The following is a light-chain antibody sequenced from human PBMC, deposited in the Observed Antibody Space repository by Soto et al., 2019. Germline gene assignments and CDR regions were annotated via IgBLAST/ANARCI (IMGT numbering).Light chain of an antibody. CDR2: EVT. V-gene: IGLV2-8*01. J-gene: IGLJ2*01. CDR1: SNDIGGYNY. CDR3: NSYAGSYNFVV. Sequence: QSALTQPPSASGSPGQSVTISCTGSSNDIGGYNYVSWYQLRPGKAPKLVIYEVTKRPSGVPDRISGSKSGNTASLTVSGLQAEDEADYYCNSYAGSYNFVVFGGGTKLTVL.